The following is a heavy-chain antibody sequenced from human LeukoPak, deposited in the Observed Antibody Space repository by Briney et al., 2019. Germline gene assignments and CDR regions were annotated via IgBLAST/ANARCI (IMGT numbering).Heavy chain of an antibody. J-gene: IGHJ3*02. CDR1: GGTFSSYA. V-gene: IGHV1-69*06. CDR2: IIPIFGTA. D-gene: IGHD2-21*02. CDR3: ATTSYCGGDCYCGGSCAFDI. Sequence: ASVKVSCKASGGTFSSYAISWVRQAPGQGLEWMGGIIPIFGTANYAQKFQGRVTMTEDTSTDTAYMELSSLRSEDTAVYYCATTSYCGGDCYCGGSCAFDIWGQGTMVTVSS.